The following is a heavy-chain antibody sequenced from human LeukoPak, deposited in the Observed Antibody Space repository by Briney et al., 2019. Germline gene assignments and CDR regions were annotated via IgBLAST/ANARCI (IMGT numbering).Heavy chain of an antibody. CDR2: IIPILGIA. V-gene: IGHV1-69*04. Sequence: SVKVSCKASGYTFTSYGISWVRQAPGQGLEWMGRIIPILGIANYAQKFQGRVTITADKSTSTAYMELSSLRSEDTAVYYCARDSYYDILTGYYMSYYYGMDVWGQGTTVTVSS. CDR1: GYTFTSYG. J-gene: IGHJ6*02. CDR3: ARDSYYDILTGYYMSYYYGMDV. D-gene: IGHD3-9*01.